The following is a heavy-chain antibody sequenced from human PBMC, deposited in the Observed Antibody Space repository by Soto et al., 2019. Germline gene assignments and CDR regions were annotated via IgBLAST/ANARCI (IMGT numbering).Heavy chain of an antibody. J-gene: IGHJ3*02. V-gene: IGHV4-59*01. CDR1: GGSISGYY. CDR3: ARTYTDSFDI. Sequence: SETLSLTCAVYGGSISGYYWSWIRQPPGKGLEWIGYINYSRSTNYNPSLKSRVTISVDTSKNQFSLNLSSVTAADTAVYYCARTYTDSFDICVPGSMVX. D-gene: IGHD2-2*02. CDR2: INYSRST.